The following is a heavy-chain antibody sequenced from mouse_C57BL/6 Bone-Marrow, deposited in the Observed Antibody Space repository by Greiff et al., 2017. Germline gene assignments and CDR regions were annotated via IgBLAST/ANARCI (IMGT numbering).Heavy chain of an antibody. CDR3: AKLRHAMDY. CDR1: GFNIKDYY. V-gene: IGHV14-2*01. CDR2: IDPEDGET. Sequence: EVQLQQSGAELVKPGASVKLSCTASGFNIKDYYMHWVKQRTEQGLEWIGRIDPEDGETKYAPKFQGKATLTADKSYNTAYLQLTSLPSEDASVYYCAKLRHAMDYWGPGTSVTVAA. J-gene: IGHJ4*01.